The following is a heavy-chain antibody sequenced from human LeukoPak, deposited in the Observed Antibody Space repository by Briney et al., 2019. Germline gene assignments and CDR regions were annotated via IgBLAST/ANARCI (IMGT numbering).Heavy chain of an antibody. V-gene: IGHV3-30-3*01. D-gene: IGHD5-12*01. CDR1: GFTFRSFA. J-gene: IGHJ4*02. Sequence: PGGSLRLSCAASGFTFRSFAMHWVRQAPGKGLEWVAVVSYDGSNKYYADSVKGRFTISRDNSEKTLYLQMNSLRAEDTAVYYCARDEPTSGYDYKGCYFDYWGQGTLVTAYS. CDR2: VSYDGSNK. CDR3: ARDEPTSGYDYKGCYFDY.